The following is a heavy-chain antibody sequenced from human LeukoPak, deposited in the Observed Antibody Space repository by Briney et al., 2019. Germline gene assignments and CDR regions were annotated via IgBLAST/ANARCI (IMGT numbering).Heavy chain of an antibody. CDR3: ARAPTTVTTLAVYDY. D-gene: IGHD4-11*01. CDR1: GGSFSGYY. Sequence: SETLSLTCAAYGGSFSGYYWSWIRQPPGKGLEWIGEINHSGSTNYNPSLKSRVTISVDTSKNQFSLKLSSVTAADTAVYYCARAPTTVTTLAVYDYWGQGTLVTVSS. CDR2: INHSGST. J-gene: IGHJ4*02. V-gene: IGHV4-34*01.